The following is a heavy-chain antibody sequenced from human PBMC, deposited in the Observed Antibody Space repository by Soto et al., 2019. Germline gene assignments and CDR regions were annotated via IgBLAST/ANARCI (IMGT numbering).Heavy chain of an antibody. Sequence: QVQLVQSGAEVKKPGASVKVSCKASGYTFTSYGISWVRHAPGQGLEWMGWISAYNGNTNYAQKLQGRVTMTTDTSTSTAYMELRSLRSDDTAVYYCARVFSPYYYDSSGRGRQDYWGQGTLVTVSS. V-gene: IGHV1-18*01. CDR2: ISAYNGNT. D-gene: IGHD3-22*01. CDR3: ARVFSPYYYDSSGRGRQDY. CDR1: GYTFTSYG. J-gene: IGHJ4*02.